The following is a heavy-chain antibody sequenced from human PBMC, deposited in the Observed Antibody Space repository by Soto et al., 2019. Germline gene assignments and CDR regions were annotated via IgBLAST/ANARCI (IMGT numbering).Heavy chain of an antibody. CDR3: ARGGTAMVRVLDY. Sequence: SETLSLTCTVSGGSISSYYWSWIRQPPGKGLEWIGYIYYSGSTNYNPSLKSRVTLSGDTSMNQCSLKLSSVTAADTAVYYCARGGTAMVRVLDYWGQGTLVTVSS. CDR2: IYYSGST. D-gene: IGHD5-18*01. CDR1: GGSISSYY. V-gene: IGHV4-59*01. J-gene: IGHJ4*02.